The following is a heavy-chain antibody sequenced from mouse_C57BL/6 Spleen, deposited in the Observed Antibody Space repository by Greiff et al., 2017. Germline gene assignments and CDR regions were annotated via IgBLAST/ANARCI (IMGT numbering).Heavy chain of an antibody. V-gene: IGHV5-9-1*02. Sequence: EVNVVESGEGLVKPGGSLKLSCAASGFTFSSYAMSWVRQTPEKRLEWVAYISSGGDYIYYADTVKGRFTISRDNARNTLYLQMSSLKSEDTAMYYCTRDGGLYDGYYFDYWGQGTTLTVSS. CDR1: GFTFSSYA. J-gene: IGHJ2*01. CDR3: TRDGGLYDGYYFDY. CDR2: ISSGGDYI. D-gene: IGHD2-3*01.